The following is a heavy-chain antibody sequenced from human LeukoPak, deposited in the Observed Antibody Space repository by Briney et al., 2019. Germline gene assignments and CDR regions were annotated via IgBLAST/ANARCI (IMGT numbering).Heavy chain of an antibody. V-gene: IGHV4-4*07. J-gene: IGHJ3*02. Sequence: SETLSLTCTVSGGSISSYYWSWIRQPAEKGLEWIGRIYTSGSTNYNPPLKSRVTMSVDTSKNQFSLKLSSVTAADTAVYYCATTMKSYGSRNDAFDIWGQGTMVTVSS. CDR3: ATTMKSYGSRNDAFDI. CDR1: GGSISSYY. D-gene: IGHD5-18*01. CDR2: IYTSGST.